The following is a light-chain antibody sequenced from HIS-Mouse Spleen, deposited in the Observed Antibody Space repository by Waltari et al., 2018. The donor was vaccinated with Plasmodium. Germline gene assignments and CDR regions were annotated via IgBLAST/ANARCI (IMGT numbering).Light chain of an antibody. Sequence: EIVMTQSPATLSVSPGERATLSCRASQSVSSNLAWYQQKPGQAPRLPIDGASTRATGIPARFSGSGSGTEFTLTISSLQSEDFAVYYCQQYNNWSFTFGPGTKVDIK. CDR2: GAS. J-gene: IGKJ3*01. CDR1: QSVSSN. CDR3: QQYNNWSFT. V-gene: IGKV3-15*01.